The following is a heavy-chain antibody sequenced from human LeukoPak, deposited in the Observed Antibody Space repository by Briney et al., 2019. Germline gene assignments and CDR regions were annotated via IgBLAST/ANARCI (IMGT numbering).Heavy chain of an antibody. Sequence: SETLSLTCTVSGGSISSSSYYWGWIRQPPGKGLEWIGSIHYSGSTNYNPSLKSRVTISVDTSKNQFSLKLSSVTAADTAVYYCARRVLRHPVYGSGSYYKNPPFDYWGQGTLVTVSS. CDR2: IHYSGST. CDR3: ARRVLRHPVYGSGSYYKNPPFDY. J-gene: IGHJ4*02. CDR1: GGSISSSSYY. V-gene: IGHV4-39*07. D-gene: IGHD3-10*01.